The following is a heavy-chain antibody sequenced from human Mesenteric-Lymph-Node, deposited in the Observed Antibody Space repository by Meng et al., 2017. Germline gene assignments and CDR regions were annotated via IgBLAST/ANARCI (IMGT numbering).Heavy chain of an antibody. D-gene: IGHD4-17*01. J-gene: IGHJ4*02. CDR3: ANGADNDYGDYDYYFDS. Sequence: QARRVQSGAEEQKSVSPVKVSCKASGNIISRHTIAWVRQAPGQGLEWMGRIIPILDIAKYAQKFQGRVTITADRSTSTAYMELSSLTSEDTAVYYCANGADNDYGDYDYYFDSWGQGTLVTVSS. V-gene: IGHV1-69*02. CDR2: IIPILDIA. CDR1: GNIISRHT.